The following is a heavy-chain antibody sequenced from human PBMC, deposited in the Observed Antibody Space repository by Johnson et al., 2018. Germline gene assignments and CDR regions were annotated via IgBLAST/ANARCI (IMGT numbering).Heavy chain of an antibody. Sequence: VQLVQSGGGLVQPGGSLRLSCAASGFTFSSYAMHWVRQAPGKGLEYVSAISSNGGRTYYANSVKGRFTSSRDNSKNTRYLQMNSLRAGETAVYYCARDGSTLHSNHYYFYMDVWGKGTPVTVSS. V-gene: IGHV3-64*01. D-gene: IGHD4-11*01. CDR1: GFTFSSYA. J-gene: IGHJ6*03. CDR3: ARDGSTLHSNHYYFYMDV. CDR2: ISSNGGRT.